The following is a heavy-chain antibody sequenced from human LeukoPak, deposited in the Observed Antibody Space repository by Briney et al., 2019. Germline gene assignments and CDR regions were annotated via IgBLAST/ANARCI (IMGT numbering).Heavy chain of an antibody. J-gene: IGHJ4*02. D-gene: IGHD1-1*01. CDR2: ISGSGGTT. Sequence: PGGSLRLSCAASGFTFSSYAISWVRQAPGKGLEWVSGISGSGGTTYYADAVKGRFTISRDNSKNTLYLQMNSLRAEDTAVYYCAKSNWNDRGYFDYWGQGTLVTVSS. CDR1: GFTFSSYA. V-gene: IGHV3-23*01. CDR3: AKSNWNDRGYFDY.